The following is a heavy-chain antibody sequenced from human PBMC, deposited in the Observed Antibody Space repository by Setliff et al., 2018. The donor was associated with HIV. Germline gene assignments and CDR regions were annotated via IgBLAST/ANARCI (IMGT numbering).Heavy chain of an antibody. Sequence: GGSLRLSCAASGFTFSSYAMHWVRQAPGKGLEWVALISFDGDNKYYADSVKGRFTISRDNAKNTLFLQMNSLRAEDTAVYYCARVRPYNSALDYWGQGTLVTVSS. V-gene: IGHV3-30*04. CDR2: ISFDGDNK. J-gene: IGHJ4*02. CDR1: GFTFSSYA. D-gene: IGHD3-10*01. CDR3: ARVRPYNSALDY.